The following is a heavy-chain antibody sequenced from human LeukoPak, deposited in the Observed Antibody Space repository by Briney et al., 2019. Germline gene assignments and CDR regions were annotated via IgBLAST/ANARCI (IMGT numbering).Heavy chain of an antibody. CDR1: GGSFSGYY. Sequence: LSLTCAVYGGSFSGYYWSWIRQPPGKGLEWVAVIWYDGSNKYYADSVKGRFTISRDNSRNTLYLQMNSLRAEDTAVYYCARKPLSYSDYEVDYWGQGTLVTVSS. CDR3: ARKPLSYSDYEVDY. CDR2: IWYDGSNK. D-gene: IGHD4-17*01. J-gene: IGHJ4*02. V-gene: IGHV3-33*08.